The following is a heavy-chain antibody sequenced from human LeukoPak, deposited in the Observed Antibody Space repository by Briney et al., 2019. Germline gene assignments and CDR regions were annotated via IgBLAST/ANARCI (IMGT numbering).Heavy chain of an antibody. D-gene: IGHD6-13*01. CDR3: ARPIAAAGAPYAFDI. Sequence: GESLKISCKGSGYSFTSYWIGWVRQMPGKGLEWMGIIYPGDSDTRYSPSFQGQVTISADKSISTAYLQWSSLKASDTAMYYCARPIAAAGAPYAFDIWGQGTKVTVSS. V-gene: IGHV5-51*01. J-gene: IGHJ3*02. CDR2: IYPGDSDT. CDR1: GYSFTSYW.